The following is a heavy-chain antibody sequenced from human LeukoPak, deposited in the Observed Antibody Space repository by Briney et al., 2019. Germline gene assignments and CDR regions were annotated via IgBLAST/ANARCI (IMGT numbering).Heavy chain of an antibody. J-gene: IGHJ3*02. Sequence: SETLSLTCSVSGDSISRYYWNWIRQPAGRGLNWIGPIFTGGFINYNPSLSSRVTVSLDTSKNQVSLKLTSTTAADTAVYYCARHSMLSSTYFGVSDIWGQGTTVTVSS. D-gene: IGHD6-13*01. V-gene: IGHV4-4*07. CDR2: IFTGGFI. CDR3: ARHSMLSSTYFGVSDI. CDR1: GDSISRYY.